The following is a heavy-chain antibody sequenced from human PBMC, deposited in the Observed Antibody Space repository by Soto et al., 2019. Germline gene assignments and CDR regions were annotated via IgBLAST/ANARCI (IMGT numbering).Heavy chain of an antibody. CDR2: ISSTTNYI. Sequence: LRLSCAASGFTFTRYSMNWVRQAPGKGLEWVSSISSTTNYIYYGDSMKGRFTISRDNAKNSLYLEMNSLRAEDTAVYYCARESEDLTSKFDYWGQGTLVTVSS. J-gene: IGHJ4*02. CDR1: GFTFTRYS. V-gene: IGHV3-21*06. CDR3: ARESEDLTSKFDY.